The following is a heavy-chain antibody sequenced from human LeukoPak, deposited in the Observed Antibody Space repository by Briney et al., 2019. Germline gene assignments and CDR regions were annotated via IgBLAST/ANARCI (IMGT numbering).Heavy chain of an antibody. D-gene: IGHD2-21*02. J-gene: IGHJ1*01. CDR2: ISGSGGST. V-gene: IGHV3-23*01. CDR3: AKGPYCGGDCYPEYFQR. Sequence: GGSLRLSCAASGFTFSSYAMSWVRQAPGKGLEWVSAISGSGGSTYYADSVKGRFTISRDNSKNTLYLQMNSLRAEDTAVYYCAKGPYCGGDCYPEYFQRWGQGTLVTVSS. CDR1: GFTFSSYA.